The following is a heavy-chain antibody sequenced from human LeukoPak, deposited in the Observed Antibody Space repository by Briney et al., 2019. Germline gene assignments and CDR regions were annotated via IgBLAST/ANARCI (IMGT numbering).Heavy chain of an antibody. D-gene: IGHD1-26*01. Sequence: SETLSLTCTVSGGSISSGGHYWSWIRQPPGKGLEWIGEINHSGSTNYNPSLKSRVTISVDTSKNQFSLKLSSVTAADTAVYYCARDYRVGYYYYYGMDVWGQGTTVTVSS. V-gene: IGHV4-39*07. CDR2: INHSGST. CDR3: ARDYRVGYYYYYGMDV. CDR1: GGSISSGGHY. J-gene: IGHJ6*02.